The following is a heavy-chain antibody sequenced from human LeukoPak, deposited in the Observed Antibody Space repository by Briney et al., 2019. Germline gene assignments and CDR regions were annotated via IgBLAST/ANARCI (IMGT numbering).Heavy chain of an antibody. CDR3: ARETSQKGAHYMDV. CDR1: GGSFSGYY. V-gene: IGHV4-34*01. Sequence: SETLSLTCAVYGGSFSGYYWSWIRQPPGKGLEWIGEINHSGSTTYSPSLRSRVTISVDTSKNQFSLKLSSVTAADTAVYYCARETSQKGAHYMDVWGKGTTITISS. CDR2: INHSGST. J-gene: IGHJ6*03. D-gene: IGHD3-16*01.